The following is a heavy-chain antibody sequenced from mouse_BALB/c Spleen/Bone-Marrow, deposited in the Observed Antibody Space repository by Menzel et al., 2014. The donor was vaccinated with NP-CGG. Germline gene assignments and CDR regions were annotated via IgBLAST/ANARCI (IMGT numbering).Heavy chain of an antibody. V-gene: IGHV1-5*01. CDR3: TRRGSSAFPY. D-gene: IGHD1-1*01. Sequence: VQLQQSVTVLSRPGASVKMSCKASGYSFSTYWMHWVKQRPGQGLEWIDAIYPGNSDSSYNQKFEGKAKLTAVTSASTAYMELISLTHEDSAVYYCTRRGSSAFPYWGQGTLVTVSA. CDR1: GYSFSTYW. J-gene: IGHJ3*01. CDR2: IYPGNSDS.